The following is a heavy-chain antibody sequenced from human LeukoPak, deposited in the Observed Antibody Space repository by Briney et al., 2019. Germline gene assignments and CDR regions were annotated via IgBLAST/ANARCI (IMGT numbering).Heavy chain of an antibody. V-gene: IGHV3-23*01. J-gene: IGHJ5*01. Sequence: PGGSLRLSCAASGFTFSTYAMSWVRQAPGKGLEWVSGISGSGGSTYYADSVKGRFTMSRDNSKNTVYLQMNSPRAEDTGVYYCARLRVVGENWFDSWGQGTLVTVSS. CDR3: ARLRVVGENWFDS. CDR2: ISGSGGST. D-gene: IGHD1-26*01. CDR1: GFTFSTYA.